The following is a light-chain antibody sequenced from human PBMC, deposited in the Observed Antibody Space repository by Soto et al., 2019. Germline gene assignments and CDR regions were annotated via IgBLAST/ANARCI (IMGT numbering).Light chain of an antibody. Sequence: EIVLTQSPGTLSLSPGERATLSCRASQSVSSSYLAWYQQKPGQAPRLLIYGASSRATGIPDRFSGSGSGTDFTLTISRLEPEDFAVYYCHHYGSSPQTCGQGTKVEIK. CDR2: GAS. CDR3: HHYGSSPQT. J-gene: IGKJ1*01. CDR1: QSVSSSY. V-gene: IGKV3-20*01.